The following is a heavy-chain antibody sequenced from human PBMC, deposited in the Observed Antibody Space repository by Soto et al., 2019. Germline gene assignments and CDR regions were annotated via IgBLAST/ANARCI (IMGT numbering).Heavy chain of an antibody. J-gene: IGHJ4*02. Sequence: ETLSLTCTVSGGSISSYYWSWIRQPPGKGLEWIGYIYYSGSTNYNPSLKSRVTISVDTSKNQFSLKLSSVTAADTAVYYCASSLEGEYYFDYWGQGTLVTVSS. D-gene: IGHD3-16*01. V-gene: IGHV4-59*01. CDR2: IYYSGST. CDR1: GGSISSYY. CDR3: ASSLEGEYYFDY.